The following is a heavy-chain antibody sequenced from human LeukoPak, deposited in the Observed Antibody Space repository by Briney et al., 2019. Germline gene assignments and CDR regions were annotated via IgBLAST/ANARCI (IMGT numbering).Heavy chain of an antibody. CDR3: TTTFTYYYGSGSPY. CDR1: GFTFSNAW. V-gene: IGHV3-15*01. Sequence: TGGSLRLSCAASGFTFSNAWMSRVRQAPGKGLEWVGRIKSKTDGGTTDYAAPVKGRFTISRDDSKNTLYLQMNSLKTEDTAVYYCTTTFTYYYGSGSPYWGQGTLVTVSS. CDR2: IKSKTDGGTT. J-gene: IGHJ4*02. D-gene: IGHD3-10*01.